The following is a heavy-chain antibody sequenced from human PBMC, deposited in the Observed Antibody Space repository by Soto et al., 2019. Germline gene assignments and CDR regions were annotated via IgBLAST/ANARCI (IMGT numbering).Heavy chain of an antibody. CDR2: LLHGGTT. CDR3: AYSTGWYRHDV. V-gene: IGHV4-4*02. CDR1: GDSISSPKW. J-gene: IGHJ3*01. D-gene: IGHD6-19*01. Sequence: QVQLQESGPGLVKPSGTLSLTCAVSGDSISSPKWWTWLRQPPGKGLEWIGDLLHGGTTNYNPSLKSRVTLSVDTSQNQFSLKLTSVTAADTAIYYCAYSTGWYRHDVWGQGTSVTVSS.